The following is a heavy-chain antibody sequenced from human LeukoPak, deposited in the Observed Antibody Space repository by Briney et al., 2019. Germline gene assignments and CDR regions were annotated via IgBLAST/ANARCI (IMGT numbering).Heavy chain of an antibody. D-gene: IGHD3-22*01. CDR2: INSDGSST. Sequence: GGSLRLSCAASGFTFSSYWMHWVRQAPGKGLVWISRINSDGSSTSYADSVKGRFTISRDNAKNTLYLQMNSLRAEDTAVYYCARVNYYDSSGYSNDYWGQGTLVTVSS. J-gene: IGHJ4*02. V-gene: IGHV3-74*01. CDR1: GFTFSSYW. CDR3: ARVNYYDSSGYSNDY.